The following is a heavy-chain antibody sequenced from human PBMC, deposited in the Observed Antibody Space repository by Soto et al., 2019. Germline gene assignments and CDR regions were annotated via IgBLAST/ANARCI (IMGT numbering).Heavy chain of an antibody. CDR1: GGSISSGGYY. J-gene: IGHJ3*02. Sequence: QVQLQESGPGLVKPSQTLSLTCTVSGGSISSGGYYWNWIRQHPGKALEWIGYIDYSGTTYYNPSLKSRVTISVETSKNQVYLKLSSVTAADTVVYYCARGRDAFDIWGQGTMVTVSS. CDR3: ARGRDAFDI. CDR2: IDYSGTT. V-gene: IGHV4-31*03.